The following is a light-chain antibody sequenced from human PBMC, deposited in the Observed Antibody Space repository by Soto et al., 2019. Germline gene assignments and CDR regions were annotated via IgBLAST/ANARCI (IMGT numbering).Light chain of an antibody. Sequence: DIQMTQSPSTLSSSVGDRVTITCRASQSISNWLAWYQQKPGKAPKLLIYEASNLASGVPSRFSGSGSGTEVTLTISSLQPDDFATYYCQQYISYSLLTLGGGTKVEIK. V-gene: IGKV1-5*03. CDR1: QSISNW. CDR3: QQYISYSLLT. J-gene: IGKJ4*01. CDR2: EAS.